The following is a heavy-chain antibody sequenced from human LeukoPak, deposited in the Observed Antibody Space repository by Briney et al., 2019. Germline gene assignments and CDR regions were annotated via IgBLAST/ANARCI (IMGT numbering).Heavy chain of an antibody. Sequence: PSETLSLTCTVSGVSISSSSYYWGWIRQPPGKGLEWIGSIYYSGSTYYNPSLKRRATTSVNTSKNQFSLKLSSVTAADTAVYYCARQVLLWFGELSSGDADYWGQGTLVTVSS. CDR3: ARQVLLWFGELSSGDADY. V-gene: IGHV4-39*01. CDR2: IYYSGST. D-gene: IGHD3-10*01. CDR1: GVSISSSSYY. J-gene: IGHJ4*02.